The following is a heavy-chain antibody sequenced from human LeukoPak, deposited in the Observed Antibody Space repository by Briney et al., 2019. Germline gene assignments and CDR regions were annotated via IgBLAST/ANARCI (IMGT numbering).Heavy chain of an antibody. V-gene: IGHV3-7*04. CDR2: IKQDEGEK. J-gene: IGHJ6*02. CDR3: ARAGYSSSWYSS. CDR1: GFTFSTYW. Sequence: PGGSLRLSCAASGFTFSTYWMGWVRQAPGKGVEWVANIKQDEGEKFYVDSVKGRFTISRDNAKNSLSLQMNSLRAEDTAVYYCARAGYSSSWYSSWGQGTTVTVSS. D-gene: IGHD6-13*01.